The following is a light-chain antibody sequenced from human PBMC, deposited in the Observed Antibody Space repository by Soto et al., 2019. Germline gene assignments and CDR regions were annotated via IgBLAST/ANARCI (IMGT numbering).Light chain of an antibody. V-gene: IGLV2-8*01. CDR3: SSYAGSNNLV. J-gene: IGLJ1*01. CDR2: EVR. Sequence: QSVLTQPPSASGSPGQSVTISCTGTSSDVGGYNYDSWYQQHPGNPPNLMLYEVRKRPSGVPDRFSGSNSANTASLTVAGLQAEDEDDYYCSSYAGSNNLVFGTGTKLTVL. CDR1: SSDVGGYNY.